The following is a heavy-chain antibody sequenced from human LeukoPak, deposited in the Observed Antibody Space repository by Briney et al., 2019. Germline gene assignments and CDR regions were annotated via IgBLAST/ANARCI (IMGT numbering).Heavy chain of an antibody. CDR1: GFTFSSYA. D-gene: IGHD6-19*01. J-gene: IGHJ4*02. CDR2: IIPFSDTV. V-gene: IGHV1-69*01. CDR3: ASTGYSSGWYRYFDY. Sequence: GGSLRLSCAASGFTFSSYAISWVRQAPGQGLEWMGGIIPFSDTVNYAQKFQGRITTTADESTSTAYMELSSLRSEDTAVYYCASTGYSSGWYRYFDYWGQGTLVTVSS.